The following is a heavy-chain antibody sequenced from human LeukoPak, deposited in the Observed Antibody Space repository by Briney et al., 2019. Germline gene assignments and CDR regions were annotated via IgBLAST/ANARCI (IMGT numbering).Heavy chain of an antibody. Sequence: SETLSLTCAVYGGSFSGYYWSWIRQPPGKGLEWIGEINHRGSTNYNPSLKSRVTISVDTSKNQFSLKLNSVTAADTAVYYCARDKTGIFDYWGRGTLVTVSS. J-gene: IGHJ4*02. CDR3: ARDKTGIFDY. CDR2: INHRGST. V-gene: IGHV4-34*01. CDR1: GGSFSGYY. D-gene: IGHD7-27*01.